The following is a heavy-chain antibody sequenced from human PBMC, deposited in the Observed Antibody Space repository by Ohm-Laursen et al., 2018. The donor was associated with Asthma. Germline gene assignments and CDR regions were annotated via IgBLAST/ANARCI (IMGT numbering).Heavy chain of an antibody. CDR1: GGSISSGGYY. V-gene: IGHV4-39*07. J-gene: IGHJ3*02. Sequence: SETLSLTCTVSGGSISSGGYYWSWIRQPPGKGLEWIGEINHSGSTNYNPSLKSRVTISVDTSKNQFSLKLSSVTAADTAVYYCARVTDPAHMTSDAFDIWGQGTMVTVSS. CDR3: ARVTDPAHMTSDAFDI. CDR2: INHSGST. D-gene: IGHD1-14*01.